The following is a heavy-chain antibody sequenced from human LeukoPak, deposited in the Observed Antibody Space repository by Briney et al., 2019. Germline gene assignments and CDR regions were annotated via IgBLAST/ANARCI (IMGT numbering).Heavy chain of an antibody. CDR1: GYSFTCNY. J-gene: IGHJ1*01. V-gene: IGHV1-2*02. Sequence: ASVKVSCKASGYSFTCNYMHWVRQAPGQGLEWMGWINPNSGETNFAQKFQGRVTMTRDTSISTVYMELSRLRSDDTAVFYCARGYYDSSDFEYLQHWGQGTLVTVSS. CDR2: INPNSGET. CDR3: ARGYYDSSDFEYLQH. D-gene: IGHD3-22*01.